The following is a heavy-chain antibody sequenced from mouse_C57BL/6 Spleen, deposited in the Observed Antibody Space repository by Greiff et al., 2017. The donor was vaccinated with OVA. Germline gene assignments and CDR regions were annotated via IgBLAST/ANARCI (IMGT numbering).Heavy chain of an antibody. J-gene: IGHJ3*01. CDR2: IRLKSDNYAT. CDR1: GFTFSNYW. CDR3: TGGQPCAY. Sequence: EVHLVESGGGLVQPGGSMKLSCVASGFTFSNYWMNWVRQSPEKGLEWVAQIRLKSDNYATHYAESVKGRFTISRDDSKSSVYLQMNNLRAEDTGIYYCTGGQPCAYWGQGTLVTVSA. V-gene: IGHV6-3*01.